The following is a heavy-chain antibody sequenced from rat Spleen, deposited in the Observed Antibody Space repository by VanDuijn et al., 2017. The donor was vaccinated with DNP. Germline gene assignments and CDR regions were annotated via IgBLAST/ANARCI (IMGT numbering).Heavy chain of an antibody. Sequence: EVQLVESGGGLVQPGRSLKLSCAVSGFTFSDYAMAWFRQAPTKGLEWVATITYDCSSTYYRDSVKVRFTISRDNVKSTLYLQMDSLRSEDIATYFCAKEWRVPYVMDAWGQGTSVTVSS. D-gene: IGHD1-11*01. V-gene: IGHV5-29*01. CDR3: AKEWRVPYVMDA. CDR2: ITYDCSST. J-gene: IGHJ4*01. CDR1: GFTFSDYA.